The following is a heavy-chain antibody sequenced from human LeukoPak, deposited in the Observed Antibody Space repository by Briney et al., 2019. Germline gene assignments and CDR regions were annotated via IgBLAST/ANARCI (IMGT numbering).Heavy chain of an antibody. CDR1: GFTFSSYA. Sequence: GGSLRLSCAASGFTFSSYAMHWVRQAPGKGLEWVAVISYDGSNKYYADSVKGRFTISRDNSKNTLYLQMNSLRAEDTAVYYCARSALTMVRGVFQHWGQGTLVTVSP. D-gene: IGHD3-10*01. CDR3: ARSALTMVRGVFQH. CDR2: ISYDGSNK. V-gene: IGHV3-30*04. J-gene: IGHJ1*01.